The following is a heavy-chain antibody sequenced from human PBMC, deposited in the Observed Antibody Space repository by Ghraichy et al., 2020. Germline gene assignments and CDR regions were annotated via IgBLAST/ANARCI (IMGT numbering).Heavy chain of an antibody. CDR1: GFTFQDYT. Sequence: GGSLRLSCAASGFTFQDYTIHWIRQAPGKGLEWVSLIDRDGSTFYTASLKGRFTVSSNNSKNSLYLQMNSLRTGDTAFYYCAKERATLFFDYWGQGTLVTVSS. CDR2: IDRDGST. J-gene: IGHJ4*02. V-gene: IGHV3-43*01. CDR3: AKERATLFFDY. D-gene: IGHD2-15*01.